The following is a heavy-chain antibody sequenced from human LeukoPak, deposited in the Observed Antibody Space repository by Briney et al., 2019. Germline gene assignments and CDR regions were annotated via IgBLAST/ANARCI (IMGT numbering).Heavy chain of an antibody. D-gene: IGHD2-15*01. Sequence: PGGSLRLSCTASGFTFSNYAFHWVRQAPGKGLEWVALISYDGSNTYSADSVKGRFTISRDHSKNSLYLQMNSLRAEDTAVYYCARGRIVGYCSGGSCYGYFDYWGQGTLVTVSS. CDR1: GFTFSNYA. CDR2: ISYDGSNT. CDR3: ARGRIVGYCSGGSCYGYFDY. J-gene: IGHJ4*02. V-gene: IGHV3-30-3*01.